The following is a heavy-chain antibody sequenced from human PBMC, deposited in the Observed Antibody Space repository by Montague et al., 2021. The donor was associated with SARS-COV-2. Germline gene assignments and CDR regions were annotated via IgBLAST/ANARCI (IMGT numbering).Heavy chain of an antibody. CDR1: GFTFSSYA. V-gene: IGHV3-30-3*01. J-gene: IGHJ4*02. Sequence: SLRLSCAASGFTFSSYAMHWVRQAPGKGLEWVAVISYDGSSKYYADSVKGRFTISRDNSKDTLYLQMNSLRAEDTAVYYCASPDPVDTVFDYWGQGTLVTVSS. D-gene: IGHD2-2*03. CDR3: ASPDPVDTVFDY. CDR2: ISYDGSSK.